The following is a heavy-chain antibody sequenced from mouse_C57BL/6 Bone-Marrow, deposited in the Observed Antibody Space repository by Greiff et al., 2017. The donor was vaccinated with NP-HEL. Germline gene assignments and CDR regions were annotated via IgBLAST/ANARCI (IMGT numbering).Heavy chain of an antibody. CDR2: IYPRSGNT. D-gene: IGHD1-1*01. Sequence: VQGVESGAELARPGASVQLSCKASGYTFTSYGISWVKQRTGQGLEWIGEIYPRSGNTYYNEKFKGKATLTADKSSSTAYMELRSLTSEDSAVYFCAREVFYLAYWGQVTLVTVSA. CDR1: GYTFTSYG. V-gene: IGHV1-81*01. J-gene: IGHJ3*01. CDR3: AREVFYLAY.